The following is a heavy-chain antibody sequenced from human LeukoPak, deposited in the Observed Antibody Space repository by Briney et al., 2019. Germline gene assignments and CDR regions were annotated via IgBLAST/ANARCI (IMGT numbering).Heavy chain of an antibody. CDR1: GFTFSSYA. D-gene: IGHD3-10*01. Sequence: GGSLRLSCAASGFTFSSYAMSWVRQAPGKGLEWVSAISGSGGSTYYGDSVKGRFTISRDNSKNTLYLQMNSLRAEDTAVYYCAKDRGAYYYGSGSPHFDYWGQGTLVTVSS. CDR2: ISGSGGST. V-gene: IGHV3-23*01. J-gene: IGHJ4*02. CDR3: AKDRGAYYYGSGSPHFDY.